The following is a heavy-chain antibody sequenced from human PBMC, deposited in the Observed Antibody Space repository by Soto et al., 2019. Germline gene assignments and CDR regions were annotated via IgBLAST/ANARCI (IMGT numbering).Heavy chain of an antibody. Sequence: QVQLVQSGAEVKKPGASVKVSCKASGYTFTSYDINWVRQATGQGLEWMGWMNPNSGNTGYAQKCQGGVTMTRNTSISTAYMELSSLRAEDAAVYYCAREKTSYGMDVWGQGTTVTVSS. J-gene: IGHJ6*02. V-gene: IGHV1-8*01. CDR3: AREKTSYGMDV. CDR1: GYTFTSYD. CDR2: MNPNSGNT.